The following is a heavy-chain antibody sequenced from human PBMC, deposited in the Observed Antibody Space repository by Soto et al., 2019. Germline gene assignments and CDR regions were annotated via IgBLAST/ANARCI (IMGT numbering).Heavy chain of an antibody. CDR1: GFTFSNAW. Sequence: PGGSLRLSCAASGFTFSNAWMNWVRQAPGKGLEWVGRIKSKTDGGTTDYAAPVKGRFTISRDDSKNTLYLQMNSLKTEDTAVYYCTTDILRVFLLRFLEWTSYSDGMDVWGQGTTVTVSS. J-gene: IGHJ6*02. CDR3: TTDILRVFLLRFLEWTSYSDGMDV. CDR2: IKSKTDGGTT. V-gene: IGHV3-15*07. D-gene: IGHD3-3*01.